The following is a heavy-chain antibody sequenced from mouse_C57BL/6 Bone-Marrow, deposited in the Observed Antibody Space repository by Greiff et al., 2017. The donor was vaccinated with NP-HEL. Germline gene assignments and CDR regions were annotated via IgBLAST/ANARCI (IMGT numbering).Heavy chain of an antibody. CDR2: IDPSDSYT. V-gene: IGHV1-69*01. D-gene: IGHD1-1*01. CDR1: GYTFTSYW. CDR3: ARDRITTVPYYFDY. Sequence: VKLQQPGAELVMPGASVKLSCKASGYTFTSYWMHWVKPRPGQGLEWIGEIDPSDSYTNYNQKFKGKSTLTVDKSSSTAYMQLSSLTSEDSAVYYCARDRITTVPYYFDYWGQGTTLTVSS. J-gene: IGHJ2*01.